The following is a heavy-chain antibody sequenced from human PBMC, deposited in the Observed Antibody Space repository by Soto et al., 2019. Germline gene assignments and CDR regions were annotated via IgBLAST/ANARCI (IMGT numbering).Heavy chain of an antibody. D-gene: IGHD1-1*01. V-gene: IGHV3-30-3*01. Sequence: PGGSLRLSCADSGFTFSSYAMHWVRQAPGKGLEWVAVISYDGSDKYYADSVKGRFTISRDNAKNTLYLQMNSLRAEDTAVYYCVRGGTVPPFNSYFDYWGQGTLVTVSS. J-gene: IGHJ4*02. CDR1: GFTFSSYA. CDR3: VRGGTVPPFNSYFDY. CDR2: ISYDGSDK.